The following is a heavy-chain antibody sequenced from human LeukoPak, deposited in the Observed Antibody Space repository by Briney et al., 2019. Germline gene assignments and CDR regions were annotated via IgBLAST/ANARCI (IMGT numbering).Heavy chain of an antibody. D-gene: IGHD5-24*01. CDR1: GGSISSGSYY. CDR3: ARPRDGWFDP. V-gene: IGHV4-61*02. J-gene: IGHJ5*02. Sequence: SQTLSLTCTVSGGSISSGSYYWSWIRQPAGKGLEWIGRIYTSGSTNYNPSLKSRVTISVDTSKNQFSLKLSSVTVADTAVYYCARPRDGWFDPWGQGTLVTVSS. CDR2: IYTSGST.